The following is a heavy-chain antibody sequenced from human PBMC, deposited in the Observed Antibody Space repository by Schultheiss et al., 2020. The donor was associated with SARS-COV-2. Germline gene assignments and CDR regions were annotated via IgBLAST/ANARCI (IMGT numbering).Heavy chain of an antibody. D-gene: IGHD3-10*01. V-gene: IGHV5-51*01. CDR1: GYSFTSYW. J-gene: IGHJ6*02. CDR3: ARLPITMVQGVIIGYGMDV. Sequence: GWSLRLSCKGSGYSFTSYWIGWVRQMPGKGLEWMGIIYPGDSDTRYSPSFQGQVTISADKSISTAYLQWSSLKASDTAMYYCARLPITMVQGVIIGYGMDVWGQGTTVTVSS. CDR2: IYPGDSDT.